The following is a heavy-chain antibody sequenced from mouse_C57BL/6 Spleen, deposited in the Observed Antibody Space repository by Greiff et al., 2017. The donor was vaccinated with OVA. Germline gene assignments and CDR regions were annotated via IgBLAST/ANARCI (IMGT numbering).Heavy chain of an antibody. J-gene: IGHJ2*01. CDR1: GYSFTDYN. V-gene: IGHV1-39*01. CDR2: INPNYGTT. D-gene: IGHD2-4*01. CDR3: ALYYDYDGRAYFDY. Sequence: EVQLQQSGPELVKPGASVKISCKASGYSFTDYNMNWVKQSNGKSLEWIGVINPNYGTTSYNQKFKGKATLTVDQSSSTAYMQLNSLTSEDSAVYYCALYYDYDGRAYFDYWGQGTTLTVSS.